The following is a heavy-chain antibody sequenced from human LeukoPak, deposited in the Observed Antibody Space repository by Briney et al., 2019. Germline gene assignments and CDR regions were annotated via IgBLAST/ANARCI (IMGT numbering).Heavy chain of an antibody. V-gene: IGHV3-30*03. CDR1: GFTFNNYG. J-gene: IGHJ3*02. D-gene: IGHD3-22*01. CDR3: ARLRPKDSSGYYGDAFDI. Sequence: GRSLRLSCAASGFTFNNYGMHWVRQAPGKGLEWVAVISYDGSKKYYADSVKGRFTFSRDNSKNTLHLQMDSLRPEDTAVYYCARLRPKDSSGYYGDAFDIWGQGTMVTVSS. CDR2: ISYDGSKK.